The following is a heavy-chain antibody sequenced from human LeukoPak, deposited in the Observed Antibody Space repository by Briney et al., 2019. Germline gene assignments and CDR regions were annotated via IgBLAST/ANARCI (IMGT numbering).Heavy chain of an antibody. V-gene: IGHV1-69*13. D-gene: IGHD2-2*01. Sequence: SVKVSCKASGGTFSSYAISWVRQAPGQGLEWMGGIIPIFGTANYAQKFQGRVTITADESTSTAYMELSSLRSEDTAVYYCARVVTPRYCSTPICYWKGWFDPWGQGTLVTVSP. CDR1: GGTFSSYA. CDR3: ARVVTPRYCSTPICYWKGWFDP. J-gene: IGHJ5*02. CDR2: IIPIFGTA.